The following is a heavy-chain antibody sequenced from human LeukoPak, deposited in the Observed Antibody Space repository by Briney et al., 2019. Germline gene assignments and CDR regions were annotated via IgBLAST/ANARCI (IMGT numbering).Heavy chain of an antibody. D-gene: IGHD6-6*01. V-gene: IGHV4-39*07. J-gene: IGHJ5*02. CDR3: ARVPWARSSSSVVNWFDP. CDR1: GGSITNTNYY. CDR2: VYHSGIT. Sequence: PSETLSLTCTVSGGSITNTNYYWAWIRQPPGEGLEWIGSVYHSGITYYTPSLKSRVSISVDTSKNQFSLKLSSVTAADTAVYYCARVPWARSSSSVVNWFDPWGQGTLVTVSS.